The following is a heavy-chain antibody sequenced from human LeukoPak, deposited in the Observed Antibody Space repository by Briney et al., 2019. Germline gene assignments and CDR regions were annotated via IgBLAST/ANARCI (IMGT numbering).Heavy chain of an antibody. Sequence: SETLSLTCTVSGGSISTTGYYWGWIRQPPGKGLEWIGNIYYSGSTYYNPSPNSRLTISVDTSKNQFSLKLSSVTAADTAVYYCARIPGIVAAGTSPNPFDMWGQGTMVTVSS. CDR1: GGSISTTGYY. D-gene: IGHD6-13*01. CDR2: IYYSGST. CDR3: ARIPGIVAAGTSPNPFDM. V-gene: IGHV4-39*07. J-gene: IGHJ3*02.